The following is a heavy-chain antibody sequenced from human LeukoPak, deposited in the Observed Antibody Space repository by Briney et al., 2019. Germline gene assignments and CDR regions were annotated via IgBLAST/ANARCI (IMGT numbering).Heavy chain of an antibody. CDR3: AKVTVTTEFDY. CDR1: GFTFSSYW. V-gene: IGHV3-7*03. Sequence: GGSLRLSCAASGFTFSSYWMSWVRQAPGKGLEWVANIAQDGSEKYYVDSVKGRFTISRDNAKNSLYLQMNSLRAEDTAVYYCAKVTVTTEFDYWGQGTLVTVSS. J-gene: IGHJ4*02. CDR2: IAQDGSEK. D-gene: IGHD4-17*01.